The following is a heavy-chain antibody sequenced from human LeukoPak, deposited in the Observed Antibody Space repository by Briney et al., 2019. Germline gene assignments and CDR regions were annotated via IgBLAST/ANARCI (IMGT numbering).Heavy chain of an antibody. V-gene: IGHV1-24*01. CDR1: GYTLNELS. Sequence: GASVKVSCKVSGYTLNELSMHWVRQAPGKGLECMVGFDPEDGETIYAQKFQGRVTMTEDTSTDTAYMELSSLRSEDTAVYYCATGGGRLRYYYYYYGMDVWGQGTTVTVSS. D-gene: IGHD4-17*01. CDR3: ATGGGRLRYYYYYYGMDV. CDR2: FDPEDGET. J-gene: IGHJ6*02.